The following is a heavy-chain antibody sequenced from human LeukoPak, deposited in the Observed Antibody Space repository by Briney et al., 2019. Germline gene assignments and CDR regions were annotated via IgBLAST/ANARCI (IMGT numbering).Heavy chain of an antibody. J-gene: IGHJ6*03. V-gene: IGHV4-34*01. CDR3: ARDRFDDSSGYYYHYYYYMDV. CDR2: IYYSGNT. D-gene: IGHD3-22*01. CDR1: GGSFRGYY. Sequence: SETLSLTCAVYGGSFRGYYWSWIRQPPGKGPEWIGGIYYSGNTDYNPSLKSRVTISVKTSKNQFSLKLSSVTAADTAVYYCARDRFDDSSGYYYHYYYYMDVWGKGTTVTVSS.